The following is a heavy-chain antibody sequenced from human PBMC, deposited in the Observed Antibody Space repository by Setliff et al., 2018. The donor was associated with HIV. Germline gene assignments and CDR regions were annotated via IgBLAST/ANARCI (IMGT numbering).Heavy chain of an antibody. CDR2: IKQDGSEK. J-gene: IGHJ4*02. V-gene: IGHV3-7*01. CDR1: GFTFSSYW. Sequence: GGSLRLSCAASGFTFSSYWMSWVRQAPGKGLERVANIKQDGSEKYYVDSVKGRFTISRDNAKNSLYLQMNSLRAEDTAVYYCARRTPGYSSSYYFDYWGQGTLVTVSS. D-gene: IGHD6-13*01. CDR3: ARRTPGYSSSYYFDY.